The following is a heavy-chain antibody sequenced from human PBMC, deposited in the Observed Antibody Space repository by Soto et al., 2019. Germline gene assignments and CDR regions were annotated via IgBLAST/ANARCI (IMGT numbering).Heavy chain of an antibody. J-gene: IGHJ4*02. V-gene: IGHV3-23*01. CDR2: VSLTGDRT. D-gene: IGHD2-8*01. Sequence: EVQLLESGVGLVQPGGSLRLSCVASRFSFSSYEMSWVRQAAGKGREWVSRVSLTGDRTNYAGSVKGRFTVSRDNFKNTLYLEMDSLRPEDTAIYYCARGGGYCTPTSCAIDSWGRGPPVTVSS. CDR3: ARGGGYCTPTSCAIDS. CDR1: RFSFSSYE.